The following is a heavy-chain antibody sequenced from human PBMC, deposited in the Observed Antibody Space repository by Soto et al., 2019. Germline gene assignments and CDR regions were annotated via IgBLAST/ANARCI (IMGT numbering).Heavy chain of an antibody. CDR1: GFTFSSYE. CDR2: ISSSGSTI. D-gene: IGHD6-13*01. CDR3: ARRLIAAAGIFETHYYGMDV. J-gene: IGHJ6*02. V-gene: IGHV3-48*03. Sequence: PGGSLRLSCAASGFTFSSYEMNWVRQAPGKGLEWVSYISSSGSTIYYADSVKGRFTISRDNAKNSLYLQMNSLRAEDTAVYYCARRLIAAAGIFETHYYGMDVWGQGTTVTVSS.